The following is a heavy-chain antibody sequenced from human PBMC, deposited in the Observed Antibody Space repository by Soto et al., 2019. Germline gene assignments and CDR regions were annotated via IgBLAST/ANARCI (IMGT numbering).Heavy chain of an antibody. CDR2: IRSKANSYAT. J-gene: IGHJ6*02. CDR3: TLDQYNWNDAPRYYYYGMDV. V-gene: IGHV3-73*01. Sequence: GGSLRLSCAASGFTFSGSAMHWVRQASGKGLEWVGRIRSKANSYATAYAASVKGRFTISRDDSKNTAYLQMNSLKTEDTAVYYCTLDQYNWNDAPRYYYYGMDVWGQGTTVTVSS. D-gene: IGHD1-20*01. CDR1: GFTFSGSA.